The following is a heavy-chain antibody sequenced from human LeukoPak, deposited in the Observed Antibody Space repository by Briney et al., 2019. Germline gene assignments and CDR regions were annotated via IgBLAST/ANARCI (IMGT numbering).Heavy chain of an antibody. V-gene: IGHV4-39*07. D-gene: IGHD4-11*01. CDR1: GGSISSSSYY. CDR3: ARTSYSNDAFDI. Sequence: SETLSLTCTVSGGSISSSSYYWGWIRQPPGKGLEWIGSIYYSGSTYYNPSLKSRVTMSVDTSKNQFSLKLSSVTAADTAVYYCARTSYSNDAFDIWGQGTMVTVSP. CDR2: IYYSGST. J-gene: IGHJ3*02.